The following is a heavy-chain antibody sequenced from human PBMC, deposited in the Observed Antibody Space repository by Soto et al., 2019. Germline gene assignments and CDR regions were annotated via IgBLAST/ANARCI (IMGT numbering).Heavy chain of an antibody. Sequence: QVQLQESGPGLVKPSETLSLTCTVSGASISSGSHYWSWIRQPPGKGLEWIGYIYHTGSTNYNPSLNSRVTMSVDTSKNQFSLKLNSVTAADTAVYYCTRGGSIAAAVVDSWGQGTLVTVSS. CDR2: IYHTGST. CDR3: TRGGSIAAAVVDS. J-gene: IGHJ5*01. V-gene: IGHV4-61*01. D-gene: IGHD6-13*01. CDR1: GASISSGSHY.